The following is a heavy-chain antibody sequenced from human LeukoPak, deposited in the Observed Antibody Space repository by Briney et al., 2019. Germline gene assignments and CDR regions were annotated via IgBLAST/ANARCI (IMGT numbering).Heavy chain of an antibody. Sequence: PGGSLRLSCAASGFTFSSYSMNWVRQAPGKGLEWVSTISGSAVTTYYADSVKGRFAISRDNSKNTLYMQMNSLRVEDTAMYYCARRLGNDFDYWGQGTLVIVSS. D-gene: IGHD3-16*01. V-gene: IGHV3-23*01. CDR2: ISGSAVTT. CDR1: GFTFSSYS. CDR3: ARRLGNDFDY. J-gene: IGHJ4*02.